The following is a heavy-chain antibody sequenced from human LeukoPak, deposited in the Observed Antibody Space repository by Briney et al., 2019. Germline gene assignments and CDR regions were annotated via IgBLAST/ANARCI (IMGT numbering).Heavy chain of an antibody. J-gene: IGHJ4*02. D-gene: IGHD3-10*01. Sequence: GASVKVSCKVSGYTLTELSMHWVRQAPGRGLEWMGGFDPEGGETIYAQKFQGRVTMTEDTSTDTAYMELSSLRSEDTAVYYCASMVRGVILPFDYWGQGTLVTVSS. CDR2: FDPEGGET. CDR1: GYTLTELS. CDR3: ASMVRGVILPFDY. V-gene: IGHV1-24*01.